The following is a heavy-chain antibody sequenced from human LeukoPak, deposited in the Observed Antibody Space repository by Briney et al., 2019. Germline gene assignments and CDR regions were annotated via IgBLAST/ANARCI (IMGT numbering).Heavy chain of an antibody. J-gene: IGHJ4*02. V-gene: IGHV3-7*03. Sequence: GGSLRLSCAASGFTFSDYYMDWIRQAPGKGLEWVANIKEDGSKKNHLDSVKGRFTISRDNAKNFLYLQMNSLRVEDTALYYCARDGDGRGEDFDYWGQGILVTVSS. D-gene: IGHD4-17*01. CDR3: ARDGDGRGEDFDY. CDR1: GFTFSDYY. CDR2: IKEDGSKK.